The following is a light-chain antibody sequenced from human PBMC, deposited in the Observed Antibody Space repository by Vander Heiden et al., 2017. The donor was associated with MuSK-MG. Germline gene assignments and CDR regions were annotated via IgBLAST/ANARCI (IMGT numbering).Light chain of an antibody. V-gene: IGKV1-5*03. CDR3: QQYNSYPGT. J-gene: IGKJ1*01. CDR2: KAS. Sequence: DIQMTQSPSTLSASVGARVPITCRASQSISSWLAWYQQKPGKATKLLIYKASSLESGVPSRFSGSGAGTEFTLTISILQPDDFATYYCQQYNSYPGTFGQGTKVEIK. CDR1: QSISSW.